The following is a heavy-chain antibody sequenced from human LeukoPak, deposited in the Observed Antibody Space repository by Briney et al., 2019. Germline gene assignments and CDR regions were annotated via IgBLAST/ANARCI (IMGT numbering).Heavy chain of an antibody. J-gene: IGHJ3*02. CDR2: IHYSGST. V-gene: IGHV4-39*01. D-gene: IGHD2-2*01. Sequence: PSETLSLTCTVSGGSISSSTYYWGWIRQPPGKGLEWMGSIHYSGSTYYNPSLKSRVTISVDMSKNQFSLKLSSVTAADTAVYYCARSYCSSSCYAVGAFDIWGQGTVVTVFS. CDR3: ARSYCSSSCYAVGAFDI. CDR1: GGSISSSTYY.